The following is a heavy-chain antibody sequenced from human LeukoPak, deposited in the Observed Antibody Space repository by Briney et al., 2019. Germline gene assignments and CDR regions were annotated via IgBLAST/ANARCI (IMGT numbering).Heavy chain of an antibody. D-gene: IGHD2-21*02. CDR1: GFTFSSYG. J-gene: IGHJ6*02. V-gene: IGHV3-30*18. CDR2: ISYDGSNK. CDR3: AKDLAYCGGDCYPLYGMDV. Sequence: GRSLRLSCAASGFTFSSYGMHWVRQAPGKGLEWVAVISYDGSNKYYADSVKGRFTISRDNSKNTLYPQMNSLRAEDTAVYYCAKDLAYCGGDCYPLYGMDVWGQGTTVTVSS.